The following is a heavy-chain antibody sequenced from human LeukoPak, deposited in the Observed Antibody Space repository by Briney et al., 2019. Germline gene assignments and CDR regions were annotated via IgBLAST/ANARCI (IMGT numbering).Heavy chain of an antibody. CDR2: ISSSGSNT. V-gene: IGHV3-23*01. CDR3: AKQDYYYYMDV. Sequence: GGSLRLSCAASGFTFNNYAMSWVRQAPGKGLEWVSTISSSGSNTYYADSVKGRFTLSRDNSKNTLYLQMNSLRAEDTAVYYCAKQDYYYYMDVWGKGTTVTVSS. CDR1: GFTFNNYA. J-gene: IGHJ6*03.